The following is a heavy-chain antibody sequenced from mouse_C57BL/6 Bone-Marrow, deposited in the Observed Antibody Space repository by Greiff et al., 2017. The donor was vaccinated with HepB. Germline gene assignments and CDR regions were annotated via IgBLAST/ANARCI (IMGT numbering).Heavy chain of an antibody. CDR1: GFTFSDYG. Sequence: EVKLVDSGGGLVQPGGSLKLSCAASGFTFSDYGMAWVRQAPRKGPEWVAFISNLAYSIYYADTVTGRFTISRENAKNTLYLEMSSLRSEDTAMYYCARPITTVVATHWYFDVWGTGTTVTVSS. CDR2: ISNLAYSI. CDR3: ARPITTVVATHWYFDV. D-gene: IGHD1-1*01. J-gene: IGHJ1*03. V-gene: IGHV5-15*01.